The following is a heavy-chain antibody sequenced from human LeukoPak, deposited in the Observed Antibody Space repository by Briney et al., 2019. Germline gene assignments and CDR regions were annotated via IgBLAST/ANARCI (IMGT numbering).Heavy chain of an antibody. J-gene: IGHJ3*02. CDR3: ARDPIYCSSTSCTPGHAFDI. CDR2: ISAYNGNT. CDR1: GYTFTSYG. D-gene: IGHD2-2*01. Sequence: ASVKVSCKASGYTFTSYGISWVRQAPGQGLEWMGWISAYNGNTNYAQKLQGRVTMTTDTSTSTAYMELRSLRSDDTAVYYCARDPIYCSSTSCTPGHAFDIWGQGTMVTVSS. V-gene: IGHV1-18*04.